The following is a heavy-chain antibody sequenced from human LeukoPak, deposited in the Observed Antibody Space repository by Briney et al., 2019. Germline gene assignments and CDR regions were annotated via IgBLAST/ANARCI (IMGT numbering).Heavy chain of an antibody. CDR2: IYHSGST. D-gene: IGHD2-2*02. V-gene: IGHV4-38-2*01. CDR1: GYSISSGYY. CDR3: AKHSRGCGSTSCYNFDF. Sequence: PSETLSLTCAVSGYSISSGYYWGWIRQPPGKGLEWIGSIYHSGSTYYNPSLKSRDTISLDTSKNQFSLKLSSVTAADTAVYYCAKHSRGCGSTSCYNFDFWGQGALVTVSS. J-gene: IGHJ4*02.